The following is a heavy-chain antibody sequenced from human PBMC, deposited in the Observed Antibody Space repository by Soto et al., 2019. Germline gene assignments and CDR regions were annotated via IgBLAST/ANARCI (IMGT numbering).Heavy chain of an antibody. CDR1: GGSISSYY. CDR3: ARCRYSYGFYYFDY. V-gene: IGHV4-59*01. D-gene: IGHD5-18*01. CDR2: IYYSGST. J-gene: IGHJ4*02. Sequence: KASETLSLTCTVSGGSISSYYWSWIRQPPGKGLEWIGYIYYSGSTNYNPSLKSRVTISVDTSKNQFSLKLSSVTAADTAVYYCARCRYSYGFYYFDYWGQGTLVTVSS.